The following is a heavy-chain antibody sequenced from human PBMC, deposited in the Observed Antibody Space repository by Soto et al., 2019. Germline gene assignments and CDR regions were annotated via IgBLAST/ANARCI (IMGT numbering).Heavy chain of an antibody. CDR3: ARGILGGVRIDYGMDA. D-gene: IGHD2-8*02. V-gene: IGHV3-21*01. CDR1: GFTFSNYN. Sequence: EVQLVESGGGLVKPGGSLRLSCAASGFTFSNYNMNWVRQPPGKGLEWVSSITSAGSYIYYAESLKGRVTISRDNAKNSLFLQMNSLRAEDTALYFCARGILGGVRIDYGMDAWGQGTTVTVSS. CDR2: ITSAGSYI. J-gene: IGHJ6*02.